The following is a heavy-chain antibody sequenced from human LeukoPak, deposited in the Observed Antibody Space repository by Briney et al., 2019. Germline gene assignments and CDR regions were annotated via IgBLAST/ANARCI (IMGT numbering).Heavy chain of an antibody. CDR3: AKDAGLWFGEQNDY. Sequence: GGSLRFSCAASGFSFSSYGMSWVRQAPGKGLECVSAISGSGGSTYYADSVKGRFTISRDNSKSTLYLQMNSLRAEDTAVYYCAKDAGLWFGEQNDYWGQGTLVTVSS. CDR1: GFSFSSYG. V-gene: IGHV3-23*01. J-gene: IGHJ4*02. CDR2: ISGSGGST. D-gene: IGHD3-10*01.